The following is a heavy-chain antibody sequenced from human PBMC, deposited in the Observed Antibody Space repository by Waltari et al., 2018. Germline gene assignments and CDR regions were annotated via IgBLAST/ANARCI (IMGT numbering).Heavy chain of an antibody. D-gene: IGHD6-19*01. Sequence: GLVTPSETLSLTCTVSGGSISSYYWSWIRQPPGKGLEWIGYIYYSGSTNYNPSLKSRVTISVDTSKNQFSLKLSSVTAADTAVYYCARGYSSGWIGYWGQGTLVTVSS. CDR1: GGSISSYY. CDR3: ARGYSSGWIGY. J-gene: IGHJ4*02. V-gene: IGHV4-59*01. CDR2: IYYSGST.